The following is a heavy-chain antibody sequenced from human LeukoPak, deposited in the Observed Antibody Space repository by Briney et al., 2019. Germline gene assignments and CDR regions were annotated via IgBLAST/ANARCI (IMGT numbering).Heavy chain of an antibody. CDR3: AKFHLHSSSSGGYYFDY. CDR1: GFTLSKAW. D-gene: IGHD6-6*01. J-gene: IGHJ4*02. V-gene: IGHV3-30*18. Sequence: GGSLRLSCAVSGFTLSKAWMSWVRQAPGKGLEWVAVISYDGSNKYYADSVKGRFTLSRDNSKNTLYLQMNSLRAEDTAVYYCAKFHLHSSSSGGYYFDYWGQGTLVTVSS. CDR2: ISYDGSNK.